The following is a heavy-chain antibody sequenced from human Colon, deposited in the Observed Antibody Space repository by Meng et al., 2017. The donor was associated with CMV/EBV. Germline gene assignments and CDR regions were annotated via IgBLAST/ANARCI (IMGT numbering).Heavy chain of an antibody. Sequence: GGSLRLSCAASGFTFSSYAMSWVRQAPGKGLEWVAVIPYDGNNEHYADSVKGRFTISRDTSKNTVYLQMNSLRPEDTAVYYCASRPGAIFGVVIIPNFDYWGQGTLVTVSS. J-gene: IGHJ4*02. CDR3: ASRPGAIFGVVIIPNFDY. D-gene: IGHD3-3*01. V-gene: IGHV3-30*04. CDR2: IPYDGNNE. CDR1: GFTFSSYA.